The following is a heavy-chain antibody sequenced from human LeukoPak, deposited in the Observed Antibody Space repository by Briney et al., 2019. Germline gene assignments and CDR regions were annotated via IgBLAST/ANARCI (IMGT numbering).Heavy chain of an antibody. CDR3: AKTPTAVNYYYGMDV. Sequence: SVKVSCKASGGTFSSYAISWVRQAPGQGLEWMGGIIPIFGTANYAQKFQGRVTITADESTSTAYMELSSLRSEDTAVYYCAKTPTAVNYYYGMDVWGQGTTVTVSS. D-gene: IGHD4-17*01. J-gene: IGHJ6*02. V-gene: IGHV1-69*13. CDR2: IIPIFGTA. CDR1: GGTFSSYA.